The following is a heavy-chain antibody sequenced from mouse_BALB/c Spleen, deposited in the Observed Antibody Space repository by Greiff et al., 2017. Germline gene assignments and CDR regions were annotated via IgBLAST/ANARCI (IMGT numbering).Heavy chain of an antibody. CDR3: ARGGDGSSSFAY. V-gene: IGHV2-2*02. D-gene: IGHD1-1*01. J-gene: IGHJ3*01. Sequence: VQVVESGPGLVQPSQSLSITCTVSAFSLTSYGVHWVRQSPGKGLEWLGVIWSGGSTDYNAAFISRLSISKDNSKSQVFFKMNSLQANDTAIYYCARGGDGSSSFAYWGQGTLVTVSA. CDR2: IWSGGST. CDR1: AFSLTSYG.